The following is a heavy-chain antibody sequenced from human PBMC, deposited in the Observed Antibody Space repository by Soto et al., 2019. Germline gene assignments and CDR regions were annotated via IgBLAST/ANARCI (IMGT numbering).Heavy chain of an antibody. Sequence: ASVKVSCKASGYTFFTYDISWVRQSPGQGLEWMGWISTYSGDTKYAQKFQGRVTMTTDTSTTTAYLELRSLRSDDTAVYYCARHHGPTTSENWFDPWGQGTLVTVSS. CDR3: ARHHGPTTSENWFDP. CDR1: GYTFFTYD. V-gene: IGHV1-18*01. D-gene: IGHD5-12*01. CDR2: ISTYSGDT. J-gene: IGHJ5*02.